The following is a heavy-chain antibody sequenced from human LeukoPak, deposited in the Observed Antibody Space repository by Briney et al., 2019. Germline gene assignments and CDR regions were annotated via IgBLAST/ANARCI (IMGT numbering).Heavy chain of an antibody. CDR3: ARYGGDSDWYFDL. CDR2: IYYSGKT. D-gene: IGHD4-23*01. CDR1: GYSISSRNW. V-gene: IGHV4-28*01. Sequence: PSETLSLTCAVSGYSISSRNWWGWIRQPPGKGLEWIGYIYYSGKTYYSPSLKSRVTMSLDTSQNQFSLKLSSVTAVDTAVCFCARYGGDSDWYFDLWGRGTLVTVSS. J-gene: IGHJ2*01.